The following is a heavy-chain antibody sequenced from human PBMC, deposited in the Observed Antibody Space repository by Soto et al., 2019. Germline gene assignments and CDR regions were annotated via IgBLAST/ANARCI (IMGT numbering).Heavy chain of an antibody. J-gene: IGHJ5*02. CDR3: AHYIDMNWFDP. V-gene: IGHV2-5*02. D-gene: IGHD2-15*01. Sequence: QITLKESGPTLVKPTQTLTLTCTFSGFSLRSSGVGVGWIRQPPGKALEWLALIYWDDDKRYSPSLKSRLTITKDTSKNQVVLTMTNMDPVDTATYYCAHYIDMNWFDPWGQGTLVTVSS. CDR1: GFSLRSSGVG. CDR2: IYWDDDK.